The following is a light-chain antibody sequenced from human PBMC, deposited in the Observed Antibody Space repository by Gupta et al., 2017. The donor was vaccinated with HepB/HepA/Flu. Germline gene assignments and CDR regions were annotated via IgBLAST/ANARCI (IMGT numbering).Light chain of an antibody. V-gene: IGLV2-14*03. CDR1: SSDVGGYNY. Sequence: QSALTQPASVSGSPGQSITISCTGTSSDVGGYNYVSWYQQHPGKAPKLLIYDVTNRPSGVANRFSGSKSGDTASLTISGLQAEDEADYYCSSFTGRSNLVVFGGGTKLTVL. CDR2: DVT. CDR3: SSFTGRSNLVV. J-gene: IGLJ2*01.